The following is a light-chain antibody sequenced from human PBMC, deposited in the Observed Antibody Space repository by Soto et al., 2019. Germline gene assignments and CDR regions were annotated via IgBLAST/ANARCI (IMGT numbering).Light chain of an antibody. V-gene: IGLV7-46*01. CDR3: FLTYSGSRV. J-gene: IGLJ2*01. Sequence: QAVVTQEPSLTVSPGGTVTLTCGSSTGAVTSGHYPYRFQQKPGQAPRTLIYDISKKHSWTPARFSGSLLGGKAALTLSGAQPEDEADYYCFLTYSGSRVFGGGTQLTVL. CDR1: TGAVTSGHY. CDR2: DIS.